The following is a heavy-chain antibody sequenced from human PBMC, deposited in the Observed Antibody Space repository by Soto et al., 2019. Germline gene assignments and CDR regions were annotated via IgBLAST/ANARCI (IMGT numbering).Heavy chain of an antibody. Sequence: GGSLRLSSAASGFRFSDHYMTWIRPAPGKGLEWFSKISSSGTTMYYADSVKGRFTVSRDNAKNSLYLEMNSLRAEDTAVYYCAGDPYYYGSAFWGQGTLVTVSS. CDR3: AGDPYYYGSAF. V-gene: IGHV3-11*01. CDR1: GFRFSDHY. D-gene: IGHD3-10*01. J-gene: IGHJ4*02. CDR2: ISSSGTTM.